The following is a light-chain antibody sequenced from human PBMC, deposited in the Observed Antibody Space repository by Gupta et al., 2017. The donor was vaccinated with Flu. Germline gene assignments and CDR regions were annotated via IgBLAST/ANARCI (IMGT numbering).Light chain of an antibody. CDR2: LGS. Sequence: ISCRSSQSLLRSDGDNYVDWILQRPGQSPQVLIYLGSNRASGVPDRFSGSGSGTDFTLKISKVEAEDVGVYYCMQALQTPIAFGQGTRLEIK. CDR3: MQALQTPIA. CDR1: QSLLRSDGDNY. J-gene: IGKJ5*01. V-gene: IGKV2-28*01.